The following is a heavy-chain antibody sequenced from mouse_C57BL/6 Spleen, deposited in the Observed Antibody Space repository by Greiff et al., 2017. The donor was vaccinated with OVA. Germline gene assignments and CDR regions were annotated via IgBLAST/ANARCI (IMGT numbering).Heavy chain of an antibody. J-gene: IGHJ4*01. CDR3: ARWDNGYAMDY. D-gene: IGHD1-3*01. Sequence: EVMLVESGGGLVQPGGSLSLSCAASGFTFTDYYMSWVRQPPVKALEWLGFIRNKANGYTTEYSASVKGRFTISRDNSQSILYLQMNALRAEDSATYYCARWDNGYAMDYWGQGTSVTVSS. CDR2: IRNKANGYTT. CDR1: GFTFTDYY. V-gene: IGHV7-3*01.